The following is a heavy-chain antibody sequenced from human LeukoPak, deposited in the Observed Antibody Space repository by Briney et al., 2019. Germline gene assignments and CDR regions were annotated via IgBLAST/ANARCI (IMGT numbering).Heavy chain of an antibody. CDR3: ARDVAYDFWSGYYKYWFDP. Sequence: ASVKVSCKASGYTFTSYYMHWVRQAPGQGLEWMGIINPSGGSTSYAQKFQGRVTMTRDTSISTAYMELSRLRSDDTAVYYCARDVAYDFWSGYYKYWFDPWGQGTLVTVSS. D-gene: IGHD3-3*01. CDR1: GYTFTSYY. CDR2: INPSGGST. V-gene: IGHV1-46*01. J-gene: IGHJ5*02.